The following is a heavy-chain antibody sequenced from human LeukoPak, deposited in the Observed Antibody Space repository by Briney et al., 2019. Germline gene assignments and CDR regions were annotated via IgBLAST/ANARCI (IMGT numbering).Heavy chain of an antibody. V-gene: IGHV3-23*01. D-gene: IGHD3-10*01. CDR1: GFTFSSYA. J-gene: IGHJ6*02. CDR3: AKAMGDYYYYYGMDV. Sequence: GGSLRLSCAASGFTFSSYAMSWVRQAPGKGLEWVSAVSGSGSTTYYADSVKGRFTIFRDNSKNTLYLQMNSLRAEDTAVYYCAKAMGDYYYYYGMDVWGQGTTVTVSS. CDR2: VSGSGSTT.